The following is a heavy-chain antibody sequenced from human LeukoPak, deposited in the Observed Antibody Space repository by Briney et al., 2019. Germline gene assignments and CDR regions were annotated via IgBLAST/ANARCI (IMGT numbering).Heavy chain of an antibody. CDR3: ARGGVGPFGY. D-gene: IGHD1-26*01. V-gene: IGHV4-34*01. CDR1: GGSFSGYY. Sequence: SETLSLTCAVYGGSFSGYYWSWIRQPPGKGLEWIGEINHSGSTNYNPSLKSRVTISVDTSKNQFSLKLSSVTAADTAVYYCARGGVGPFGYWGQGTLVTLSS. CDR2: INHSGST. J-gene: IGHJ4*02.